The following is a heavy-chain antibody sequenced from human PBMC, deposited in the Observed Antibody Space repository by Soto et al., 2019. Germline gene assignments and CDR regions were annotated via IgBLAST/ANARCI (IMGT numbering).Heavy chain of an antibody. CDR2: ISGYNGNT. J-gene: IGHJ1*01. D-gene: IGHD6-13*01. Sequence: QVQLVQSGAEVKKPGASVKVSCKASGSTFSSYGLSWVRQAPGQGMEWMGWISGYNGNTNYAQKFQGRVIMITDTTTSTVYMELRSLISDDTAVDYCARERDDSSWSSVEYLQYWGQGTLVTVSS. CDR3: ARERDDSSWSSVEYLQY. V-gene: IGHV1-18*01. CDR1: GSTFSSYG.